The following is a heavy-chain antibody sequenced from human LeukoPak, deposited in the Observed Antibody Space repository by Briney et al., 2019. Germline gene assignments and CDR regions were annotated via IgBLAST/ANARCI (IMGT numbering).Heavy chain of an antibody. CDR3: ATQNNSYFDY. V-gene: IGHV1-2*02. J-gene: IGHJ4*02. D-gene: IGHD1-20*01. CDR1: GYSFTGYS. CDR2: INPNSGGT. Sequence: ASVKVSCKASGYSFTGYSMHWVRQAPGQGLEWMGWINPNSGGTKFAQKFQGRVTMTRDTSISTAYMEVSRLRSDDTAVYYCATQNNSYFDYWGQGTLVTVPS.